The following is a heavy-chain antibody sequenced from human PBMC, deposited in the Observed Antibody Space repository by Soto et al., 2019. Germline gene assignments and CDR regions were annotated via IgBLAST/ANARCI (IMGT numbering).Heavy chain of an antibody. J-gene: IGHJ4*01. Sequence: GGSLRRSGAACGFTFSTAWINWVRQAPGKGLEWVGRIKSQVNGGTPDFAAPVRGRFAISRDDSRSMVYLQMNRLKTEDTAVYYCTTDSYFTSKLVRFDYWGLGTLVTVSS. V-gene: IGHV3-15*07. CDR1: GFTFSTAW. D-gene: IGHD2-21*01. CDR3: TTDSYFTSKLVRFDY. CDR2: IKSQVNGGTP.